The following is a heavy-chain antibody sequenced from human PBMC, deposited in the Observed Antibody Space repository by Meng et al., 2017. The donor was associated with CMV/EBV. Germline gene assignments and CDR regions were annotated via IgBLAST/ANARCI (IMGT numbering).Heavy chain of an antibody. CDR1: GGSISSGGYY. V-gene: IGHV4-31*03. CDR3: AKARSSTSYRTYYFDY. D-gene: IGHD2-2*01. Sequence: SETLSLTCTVSGGSISSGGYYWSWIRQHPGKGLEWIGYIYYSGSTYYNPSLKSRVTISVDTSKNQFSLKLSSVTAADTAVYYCAKARSSTSYRTYYFDYWGQGTLVTVSS. CDR2: IYYSGST. J-gene: IGHJ4*02.